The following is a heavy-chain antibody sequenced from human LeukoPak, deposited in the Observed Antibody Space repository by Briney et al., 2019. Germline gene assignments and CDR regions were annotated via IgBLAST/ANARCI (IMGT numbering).Heavy chain of an antibody. D-gene: IGHD2-15*01. V-gene: IGHV3-74*01. J-gene: IGHJ4*02. CDR3: ARGYCSGGSCYSEIPFDY. Sequence: GGSLRLSCAASGFTFSGYWMNWVRQAPGKGLVWVSRINSDRSSTSYADSVKGRFTISRDNAKNTLYLQMNSLRAEDTAVYYCARGYCSGGSCYSEIPFDYWGQGTLVTVSS. CDR2: INSDRSST. CDR1: GFTFSGYW.